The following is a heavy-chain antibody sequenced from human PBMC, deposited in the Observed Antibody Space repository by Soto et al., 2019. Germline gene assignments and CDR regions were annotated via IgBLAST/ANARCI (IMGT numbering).Heavy chain of an antibody. D-gene: IGHD2-21*02. CDR2: ISYDGSNK. Sequence: QVQLVESGGGVVQPGRSLRLSCAASGFTFSSYAMHWVRQAPGKGLEWVAVISYDGSNKYYADSVKGRFTIFRDNSKNTLYLQMNSLRAEDTAVYYCARYIVVVTATYAFDIWCQGTMVTVSS. V-gene: IGHV3-30-3*01. CDR3: ARYIVVVTATYAFDI. CDR1: GFTFSSYA. J-gene: IGHJ3*02.